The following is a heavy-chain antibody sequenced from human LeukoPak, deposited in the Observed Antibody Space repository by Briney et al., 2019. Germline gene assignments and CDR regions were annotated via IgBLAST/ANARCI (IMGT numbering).Heavy chain of an antibody. CDR3: ARVYPVYYYYYGMDV. V-gene: IGHV3-53*04. CDR1: GFTVSSNY. J-gene: IGHJ6*02. Sequence: PGGSLRLSCAASGFTVSSNYMSWVRQAPGKGLEWVSVIYSDGSTYYADSVRGRFTISRHNSENTLYLQMNNLRTEDTAVYYCARVYPVYYYYYGMDVWGQGTTVTVSS. CDR2: IYSDGST.